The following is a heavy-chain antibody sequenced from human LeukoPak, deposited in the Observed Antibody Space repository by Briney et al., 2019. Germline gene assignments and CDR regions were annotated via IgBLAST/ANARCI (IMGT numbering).Heavy chain of an antibody. V-gene: IGHV4-61*02. Sequence: SETLSLTCTVSGGSISSGSYYWSWIRQPAGKGLEWIGRIYTSGSTNYNPSLESRVTISVDTSKNQFSLKLSSVTAADTAVYYCARDSLMVYATPFDPWGQGTLVTVSS. J-gene: IGHJ5*02. CDR3: ARDSLMVYATPFDP. D-gene: IGHD2-8*01. CDR1: GGSISSGSYY. CDR2: IYTSGST.